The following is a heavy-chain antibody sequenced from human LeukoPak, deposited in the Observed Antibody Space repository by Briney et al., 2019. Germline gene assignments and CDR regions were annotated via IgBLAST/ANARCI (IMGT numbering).Heavy chain of an antibody. D-gene: IGHD5-12*01. V-gene: IGHV4-34*01. CDR3: ARRDRVDVDY. CDR1: GGSFSGYY. CDR2: INHSGST. Sequence: SETLSLTCAVYGGSFSGYYWSWIRQPPGKGLEWIGEINHSGSTNYNPSLKSRVTISVDTSKNQFSLKLSSVTAADTAVYYCARRDRVDVDYWGQGTLVTVSS. J-gene: IGHJ4*02.